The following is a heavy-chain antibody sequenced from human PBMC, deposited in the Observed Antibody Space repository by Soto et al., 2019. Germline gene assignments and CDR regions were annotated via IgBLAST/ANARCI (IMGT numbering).Heavy chain of an antibody. CDR3: ARENGYTWKKDYYPYGMDV. V-gene: IGHV4-59*01. CDR1: GGSISSYY. CDR2: IYYSVST. Sequence: PSETLSLTCTVSGGSISSYYWSWIRQPPGKGLEWIGYIYYSVSTKYNPSLKSRVTISLDTSKNQLSVNLASATAADTAVYYCARENGYTWKKDYYPYGMDVWSQGTMVTVSS. J-gene: IGHJ6*02. D-gene: IGHD1-1*01.